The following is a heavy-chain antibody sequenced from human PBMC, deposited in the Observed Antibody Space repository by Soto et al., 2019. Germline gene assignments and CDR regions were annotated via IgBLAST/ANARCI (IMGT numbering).Heavy chain of an antibody. CDR1: GFTFCDYA. V-gene: IGHV3-49*03. CDR3: TRASEVVPAAILNWFDP. CDR2: ISSNAYVGTT. D-gene: IGHD2-2*01. Sequence: SLRLSCTASGFTFCDYAMSWFRQAPGQGLGWVGFISSNAYVGTTEYAASVRCRFTLSRDDSKSIAYLQMNSLKTEDTAVYYCTRASEVVPAAILNWFDPWGQGTRVTVSS. J-gene: IGHJ5*02.